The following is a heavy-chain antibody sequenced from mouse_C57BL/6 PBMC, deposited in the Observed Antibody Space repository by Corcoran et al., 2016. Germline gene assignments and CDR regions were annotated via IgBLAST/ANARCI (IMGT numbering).Heavy chain of an antibody. J-gene: IGHJ2*01. CDR3: ARGDYYGSSPVYFDY. CDR2: INPNNGGT. Sequence: EVQLQQSGPELVKPGASVKISCKASGYTFTDYYMNWVKQSHGKSLEWIGDINPNNGGTSYNQKFKGKATLTVDKSSSTAYKELRSLTSEDSAVYYCARGDYYGSSPVYFDYWGQGTTLTVSS. D-gene: IGHD1-1*01. V-gene: IGHV1-26*01. CDR1: GYTFTDYY.